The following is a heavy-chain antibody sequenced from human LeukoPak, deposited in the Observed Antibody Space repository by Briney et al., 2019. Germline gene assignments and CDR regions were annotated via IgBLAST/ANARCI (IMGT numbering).Heavy chain of an antibody. D-gene: IGHD5-24*01. Sequence: SETLSLTCTVSGGSISSYYWSWIRQPPGKGLEWSGYIYYSGSTNYNPSLKSRVTISVDTSKNQFSLKLSSVTAADTAVYYCARTGKMATTHFDYWGQGTLVTVSS. CDR3: ARTGKMATTHFDY. CDR1: GGSISSYY. V-gene: IGHV4-59*08. CDR2: IYYSGST. J-gene: IGHJ4*02.